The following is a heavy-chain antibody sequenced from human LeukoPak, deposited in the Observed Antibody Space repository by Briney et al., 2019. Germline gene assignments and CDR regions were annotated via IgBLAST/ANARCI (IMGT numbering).Heavy chain of an antibody. CDR1: GYTFTGYY. Sequence: GASVKVSCKASGYTFTGYYMHWVRQAPGQGLEWMGWINPNSGGTNYAQKFQGRVTMTRDTSISTAYMELSRLRSDDTAVYYCARGLRGVVRQDAFDIWGQGTMVTVSS. CDR2: INPNSGGT. CDR3: ARGLRGVVRQDAFDI. J-gene: IGHJ3*02. D-gene: IGHD4-23*01. V-gene: IGHV1-2*02.